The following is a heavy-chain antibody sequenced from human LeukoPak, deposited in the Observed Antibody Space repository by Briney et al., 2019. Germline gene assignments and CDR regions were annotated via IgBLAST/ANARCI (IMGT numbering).Heavy chain of an antibody. Sequence: GGSLRLSCVVSGFTFSTYWMSWVRQAPGKGLEWVAYMNQDGSQKYYVDSVKGRFTISRDNVKSSLYLQVSSLRAEDTAVYYCARNIAAAGPSFDPWGQGTLVTVAS. J-gene: IGHJ5*02. V-gene: IGHV3-7*01. CDR1: GFTFSTYW. CDR3: ARNIAAAGPSFDP. D-gene: IGHD6-13*01. CDR2: MNQDGSQK.